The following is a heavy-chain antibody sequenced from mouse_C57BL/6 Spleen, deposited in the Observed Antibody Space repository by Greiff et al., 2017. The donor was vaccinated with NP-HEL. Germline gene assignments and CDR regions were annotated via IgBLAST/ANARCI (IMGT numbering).Heavy chain of an antibody. Sequence: QVQLQQSGAELMKPGASVKLSCKATGYTFTGYWIEWVKQRPGHGLEWIGEILPGSGSTNYNVKFKGKATFTADTSSNTAYLQLSSLTTEDSAIYYCARGGQLRLRLAWFAYWGQGTLVTVSA. CDR1: GYTFTGYW. J-gene: IGHJ3*01. D-gene: IGHD3-2*02. CDR2: ILPGSGST. CDR3: ARGGQLRLRLAWFAY. V-gene: IGHV1-9*01.